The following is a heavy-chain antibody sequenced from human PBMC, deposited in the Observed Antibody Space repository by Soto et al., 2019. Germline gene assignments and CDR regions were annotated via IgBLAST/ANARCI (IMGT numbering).Heavy chain of an antibody. CDR2: IKSKTDGGTT. CDR1: GFTFSNAW. J-gene: IGHJ6*02. D-gene: IGHD3-3*01. V-gene: IGHV3-15*07. CDR3: TTEEYDFWSGPLGMDV. Sequence: PGGSLRLSCAASGFTFSNAWMNWVRQAPGKGLEWVGRIKSKTDGGTTDYAAPVKGRFTISRDDSKNTLYLQMNSLKTEDTAVYYCTTEEYDFWSGPLGMDVWGQGTTVTVSS.